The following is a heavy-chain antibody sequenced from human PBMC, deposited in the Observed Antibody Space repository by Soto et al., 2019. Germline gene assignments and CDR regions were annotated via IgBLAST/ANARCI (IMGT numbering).Heavy chain of an antibody. D-gene: IGHD3-3*01. Sequence: QLQLQESGPGLVKPSETLSLTCTVSGGSISSSSYYWGWIRQPPGKGLEWIGSIYYSGSTYYNPSLKSRVTISVETSKNQFSLKLSSVTAADTAVYYCARQGIFGVVIIEGSWFDPWGQGTLVTVSS. V-gene: IGHV4-39*01. J-gene: IGHJ5*02. CDR1: GGSISSSSYY. CDR3: ARQGIFGVVIIEGSWFDP. CDR2: IYYSGST.